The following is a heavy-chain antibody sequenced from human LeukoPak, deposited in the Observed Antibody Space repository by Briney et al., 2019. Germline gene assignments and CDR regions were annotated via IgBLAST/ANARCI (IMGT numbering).Heavy chain of an antibody. CDR3: ARSGILTGYYTLNRQRKFDY. CDR1: GGSFSGYY. Sequence: PSETLSLTCAVYGGSFSGYYWSWIRQPPGKGLEWIGEINHSGSTNYNPSLKSRVTISVDTSKNQFSLKLSSVTAADTAVYYCARSGILTGYYTLNRQRKFDYWGQGTLVTVSS. D-gene: IGHD3-9*01. CDR2: INHSGST. V-gene: IGHV4-34*01. J-gene: IGHJ4*02.